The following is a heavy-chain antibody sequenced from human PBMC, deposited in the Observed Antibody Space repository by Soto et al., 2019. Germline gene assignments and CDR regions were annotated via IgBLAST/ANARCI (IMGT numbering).Heavy chain of an antibody. V-gene: IGHV4-59*08. D-gene: IGHD3-10*01. CDR2: IYYSGST. Sequence: SETLSLTCTVSGGSISRYYWSWIRQPPGKGLEWIGYIYYSGSTNYNPSLRSRVTISVDTSKNQFSLNLSSVTAADTAVYYCTADLIGTYYSTYDYWGQGILVTVSS. CDR1: GGSISRYY. CDR3: TADLIGTYYSTYDY. J-gene: IGHJ4*02.